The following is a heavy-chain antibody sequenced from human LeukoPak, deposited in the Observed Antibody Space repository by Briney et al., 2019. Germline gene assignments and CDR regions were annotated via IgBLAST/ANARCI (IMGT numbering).Heavy chain of an antibody. CDR3: ASLLTNTAMVTDY. D-gene: IGHD5-18*01. J-gene: IGHJ4*02. CDR1: GGTFSSYA. CDR2: IIPILGIA. V-gene: IGHV1-69*04. Sequence: GASVKVSCKASGGTFSSYAISWVRQAPGQGLEWMGRIIPILGIANYAQKFQGRATITADKSTSTAYMELSSLRSEDTAVYYCASLLTNTAMVTDYWGQGTLVTVSS.